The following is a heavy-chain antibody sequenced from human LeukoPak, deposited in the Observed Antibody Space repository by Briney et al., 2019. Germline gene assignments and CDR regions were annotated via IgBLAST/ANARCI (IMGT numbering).Heavy chain of an antibody. CDR1: GFTFDDYA. J-gene: IGHJ4*02. Sequence: GRSLRLSCAASGFTFDDYAMHWVRQAPGKGLEWVSGISWNSGSIGYADSVKGRFTISRDNAKNSLYLQMNSLRAEDTALYYCAKGYSYGYATNFDYWGQGTLVTVSS. CDR2: ISWNSGSI. D-gene: IGHD5-18*01. CDR3: AKGYSYGYATNFDY. V-gene: IGHV3-9*01.